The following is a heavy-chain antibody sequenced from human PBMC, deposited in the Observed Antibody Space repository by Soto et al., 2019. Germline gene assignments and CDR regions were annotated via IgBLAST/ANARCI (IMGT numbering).Heavy chain of an antibody. CDR3: ARDLTREGDYYDRSGYYLDY. CDR1: GYTFTRYY. CDR2: INPSDDAT. J-gene: IGHJ4*03. Sequence: ASVKVSCKASGYTFTRYYMHWVRQAPGQGLEWMGIINPSDDATSYAEKFQGRLTMTKDTSTSTVYMEMSSLRSEDTAVYYCARDLTREGDYYDRSGYYLDYWGQGTMVTVSS. V-gene: IGHV1-46*01. D-gene: IGHD3-22*01.